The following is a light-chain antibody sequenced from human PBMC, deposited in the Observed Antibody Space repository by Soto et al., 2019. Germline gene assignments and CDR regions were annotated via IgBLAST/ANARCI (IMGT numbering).Light chain of an antibody. Sequence: DIQMTQSASSLSASFGDRVTITCGASQSISNYLNWYQQKPGKAPKLLIYAASSLQSGVPSRFSGSGYGTDFNLTISSLQTEDFATYYCQQSYSTSITFGQGTKVDIK. CDR1: QSISNY. CDR3: QQSYSTSIT. CDR2: AAS. J-gene: IGKJ1*01. V-gene: IGKV1-39*01.